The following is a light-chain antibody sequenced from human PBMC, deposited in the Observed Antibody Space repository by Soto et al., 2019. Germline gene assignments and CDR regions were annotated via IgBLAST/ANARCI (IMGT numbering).Light chain of an antibody. CDR2: DVS. Sequence: QSALTQPASMSGSPGQSITISCTGTSSDVGGYNFVSWYQQRPGKAPKLMIYDVSNRPSGVSDRFSGSKSGNTASLTIAGLRTEDEAEDYCSSYTSNNSFYVFGTGTKLTVL. CDR3: SSYTSNNSFYV. J-gene: IGLJ1*01. CDR1: SSDVGGYNF. V-gene: IGLV2-14*03.